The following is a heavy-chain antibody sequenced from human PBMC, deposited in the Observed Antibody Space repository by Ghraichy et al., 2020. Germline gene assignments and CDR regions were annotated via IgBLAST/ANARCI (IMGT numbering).Heavy chain of an antibody. CDR1: GFTFSSYS. D-gene: IGHD7-27*01. CDR3: ARAAKWGHFDY. V-gene: IGHV3-21*01. J-gene: IGHJ4*02. Sequence: GGSPRLSCAASGFTFSSYSINWVRQAPGKGLEWVSSISSGSTYIYYADSVKGRFTISRDNTKNSLYLQMNSLRAEDTAVYYCARAAKWGHFDYWGQGTLVTVSS. CDR2: ISSGSTYI.